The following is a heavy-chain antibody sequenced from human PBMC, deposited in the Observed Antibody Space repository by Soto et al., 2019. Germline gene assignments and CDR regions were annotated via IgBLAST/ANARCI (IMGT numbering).Heavy chain of an antibody. D-gene: IGHD3-22*01. J-gene: IGHJ4*02. CDR1: GFTFSSYA. Sequence: PGGSLRLSCAASGFTFSSYAMSWVRQAPGKGLEWVSAISGSGGSTYYADSVKGRFTISRDNSKNTLYLQMNSLRAEDTAVYYCAKAGRITMIVVVITTPGYFDYWGQGTLVTVSS. CDR2: ISGSGGST. V-gene: IGHV3-23*01. CDR3: AKAGRITMIVVVITTPGYFDY.